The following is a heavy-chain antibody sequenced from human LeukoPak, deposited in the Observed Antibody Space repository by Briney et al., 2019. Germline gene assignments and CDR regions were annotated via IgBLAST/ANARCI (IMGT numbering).Heavy chain of an antibody. V-gene: IGHV3-48*01. Sequence: GGSLRLSCAASGFTFSTYSMSWVRQAPGKGLEWVAYISSGSSTIFYSDSVKGRFTISRDNSKNTLYLQMNSLRAEDTALYYCAKSPVVPADYYYYMDVWGKGTTVTVSS. CDR3: AKSPVVPADYYYYMDV. D-gene: IGHD2-21*01. CDR2: ISSGSSTI. CDR1: GFTFSTYS. J-gene: IGHJ6*03.